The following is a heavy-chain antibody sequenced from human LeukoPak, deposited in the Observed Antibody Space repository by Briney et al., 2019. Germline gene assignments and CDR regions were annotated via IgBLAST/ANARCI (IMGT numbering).Heavy chain of an antibody. CDR2: IYYSGST. CDR1: GGSISSGGYY. J-gene: IGHJ5*02. V-gene: IGHV4-39*01. D-gene: IGHD6-13*01. CDR3: ARSRIKQLVRFLGPRVTWFDP. Sequence: PSETLSLTCTVSGGSISSGGYYWGWIRQPPGKGLEWIGSIYYSGSTYYNPSLKSRVTISVDTSKNQFSLKLSSVTAADTAVYYCARSRIKQLVRFLGPRVTWFDPWGQGTLVTVSS.